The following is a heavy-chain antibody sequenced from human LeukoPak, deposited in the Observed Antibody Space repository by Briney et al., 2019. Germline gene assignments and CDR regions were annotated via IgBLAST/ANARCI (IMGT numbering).Heavy chain of an antibody. CDR2: IYSGGST. D-gene: IGHD1-26*01. Sequence: GGSLRLSCAASGFTVSSNYVSWVRQAPGKGLEWVSVIYSGGSTYYADSVKGRFTTSRDNSKNTLYLQMNSLRAEDTAVYYCAGRGGFSSGSYNYWGQGTLVTVSS. V-gene: IGHV3-53*01. CDR1: GFTVSSNY. CDR3: AGRGGFSSGSYNY. J-gene: IGHJ4*02.